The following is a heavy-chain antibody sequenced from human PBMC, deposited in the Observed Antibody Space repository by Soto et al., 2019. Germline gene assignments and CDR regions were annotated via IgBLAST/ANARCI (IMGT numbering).Heavy chain of an antibody. CDR1: GFTFSSYG. D-gene: IGHD5-12*01. J-gene: IGHJ4*02. CDR3: AKEGDGYGLHY. V-gene: IGHV3-30*18. Sequence: QVQLVESGGGVVQPGRSLRLSCAASGFTFSSYGMHWVRQAPGKGLEWVAVISYDGSNKYYADSVKGRFTISRDNSKNTLYVQMNSLRAEDTAVYYCAKEGDGYGLHYWGQGTLVTVSS. CDR2: ISYDGSNK.